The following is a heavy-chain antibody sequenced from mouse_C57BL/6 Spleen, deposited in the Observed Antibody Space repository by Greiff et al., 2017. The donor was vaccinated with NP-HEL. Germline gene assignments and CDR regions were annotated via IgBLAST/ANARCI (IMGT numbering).Heavy chain of an antibody. CDR3: TTARITNAMDY. J-gene: IGHJ4*01. CDR1: GFNIKDDY. CDR2: IDPENGDT. V-gene: IGHV14-4*01. Sequence: EVQLQQSGAELVRPGASVKLSCTASGFNIKDDYMHWVKQRPEQGLEWIGWIDPENGDTEYASKFQGKATITADTSSNTAYLQLSSLTSEDTAVYYCTTARITNAMDYWGQGTSGTVSS. D-gene: IGHD1-1*01.